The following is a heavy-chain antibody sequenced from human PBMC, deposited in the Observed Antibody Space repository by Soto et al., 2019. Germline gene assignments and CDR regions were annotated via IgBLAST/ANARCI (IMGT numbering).Heavy chain of an antibody. CDR3: TRAAWFPYLSFY. D-gene: IGHD3-10*01. J-gene: IGHJ4*02. CDR2: ISSSGSTA. Sequence: SGGSLRLSCAASGFTFSRFELHWVRQAPGKGLEWISYISSSGSTAYYASSVEGRFTIPRDNANNSVYLQMDSLRAEDTALYYCTRAAWFPYLSFYWGQGALVTVSS. CDR1: GFTFSRFE. V-gene: IGHV3-48*03.